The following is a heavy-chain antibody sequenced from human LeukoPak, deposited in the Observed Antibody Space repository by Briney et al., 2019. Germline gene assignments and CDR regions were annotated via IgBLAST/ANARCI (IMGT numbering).Heavy chain of an antibody. CDR2: IYNSGTT. J-gene: IGHJ4*02. CDR3: ARGPWMTTVTTGRGLDF. D-gene: IGHD4-17*01. CDR1: GGSISSNY. V-gene: IGHV4-59*01. Sequence: PSETLSLTCTVSGGSISSNYWSWIRQPPGKGLEWIGYIYNSGTTNYNPSLKGRVTLSIDTSKNQLSLKLRSVTAADTAVYYCARGPWMTTVTTGRGLDFWGQGTLVTVSS.